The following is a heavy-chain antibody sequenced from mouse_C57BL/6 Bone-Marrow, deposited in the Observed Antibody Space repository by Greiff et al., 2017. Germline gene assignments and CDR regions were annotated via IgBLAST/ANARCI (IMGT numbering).Heavy chain of an antibody. Sequence: VQLQQSGAELARPGASVKLSCKASGYTFTSYGISWVKQRTGQGLEWIGEIYPRSGNTYYNEKFKGKATLTADKSSSTAYMELRSLTSEDSAVYFCARWDYYGSSGFAYWGQGTLVTVSA. J-gene: IGHJ3*01. CDR2: IYPRSGNT. CDR1: GYTFTSYG. V-gene: IGHV1-81*01. D-gene: IGHD1-1*01. CDR3: ARWDYYGSSGFAY.